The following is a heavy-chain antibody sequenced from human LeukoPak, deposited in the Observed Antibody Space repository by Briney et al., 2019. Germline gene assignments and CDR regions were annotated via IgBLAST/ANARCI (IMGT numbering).Heavy chain of an antibody. D-gene: IGHD5-18*01. CDR1: GGSFSGYY. J-gene: IGHJ6*03. CDR2: ISHSGST. Sequence: SETLSLTCAIYGGSFSGYYWSWIRQPLGKGLEWIGEISHSGSTNYNPSLKSRVTISVDTSKNQFSLKLSSVTAADTAVYYCARTTEGGYTYDYFYYYYMDVWGKGTTVTISS. V-gene: IGHV4-34*01. CDR3: ARTTEGGYTYDYFYYYYMDV.